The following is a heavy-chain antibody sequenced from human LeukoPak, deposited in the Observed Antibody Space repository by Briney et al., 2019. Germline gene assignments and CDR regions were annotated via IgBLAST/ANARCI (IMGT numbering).Heavy chain of an antibody. CDR3: ARVNSGSYYSVADAFGI. J-gene: IGHJ3*02. CDR2: IYHSGST. D-gene: IGHD1-26*01. V-gene: IGHV4-38-2*02. Sequence: SETLSLTCTVSGYSISSGYYWGWIRQPPGKGLEWIGSIYHSGSTYYNPSLKSRVTISVDTSKNQFSLKLSSVTAADTAVYYCARVNSGSYYSVADAFGIWGQGTMVTVSS. CDR1: GYSISSGYY.